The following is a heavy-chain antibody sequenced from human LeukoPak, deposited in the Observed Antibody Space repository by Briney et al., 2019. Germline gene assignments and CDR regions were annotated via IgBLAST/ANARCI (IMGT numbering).Heavy chain of an antibody. CDR3: ARGFQGVYDH. Sequence: GRSLRLSCAASGFTFSSYGMHWVRQAPGKGLEWVAVISYDGSNKYYADSVKGRFTISRDNSKNTLYLQMNSLRAEDTAVYYCARGFQGVYDHWGQGALVIVSS. CDR2: ISYDGSNK. CDR1: GFTFSSYG. J-gene: IGHJ4*02. D-gene: IGHD5/OR15-5a*01. V-gene: IGHV3-30*03.